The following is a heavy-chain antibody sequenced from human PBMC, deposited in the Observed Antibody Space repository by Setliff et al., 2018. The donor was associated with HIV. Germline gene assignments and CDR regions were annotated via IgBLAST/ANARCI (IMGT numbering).Heavy chain of an antibody. Sequence: PSENLSLTCAVSGGSISSSNWWSWVRQPPGKGLEWIGEIYHSGSTNHNPSLKSRVTISVDKSKNQFSLKLSSVTAADTAVYYCARDGGYSYGVGGITYYFDYWGQGTLVTVSS. V-gene: IGHV4-4*02. CDR2: IYHSGST. J-gene: IGHJ4*02. D-gene: IGHD5-18*01. CDR1: GGSISSSNW. CDR3: ARDGGYSYGVGGITYYFDY.